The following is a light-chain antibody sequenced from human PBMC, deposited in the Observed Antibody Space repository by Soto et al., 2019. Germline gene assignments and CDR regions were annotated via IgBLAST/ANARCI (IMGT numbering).Light chain of an antibody. J-gene: IGKJ1*01. CDR2: GAS. CDR3: QQYNHWPRT. V-gene: IGKV3-15*01. Sequence: EIVLTQSPGTLYLSAGERAMLACRASQSVSNNYLAWYQQKPGQAPRLLIYGASTRATDIPAKFSGSGSGTEFTLTISSLQSEDFAVYYCQQYNHWPRTFGQGTKVDIK. CDR1: QSVSNN.